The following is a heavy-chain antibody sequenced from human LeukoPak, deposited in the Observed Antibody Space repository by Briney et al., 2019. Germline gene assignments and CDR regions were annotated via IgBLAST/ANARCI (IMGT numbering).Heavy chain of an antibody. J-gene: IGHJ4*02. D-gene: IGHD4-17*01. CDR1: GFTFSSYC. Sequence: GGSLRLSCAASGFTFSSYCMNWVRLAPGKGLEWVSYISSSSSTIYYADSVKGRFTISRDNAKNSLYLQMNSLRAEDTAVYYCARGGYGDYGRFDYWGQGTLVTVSS. CDR2: ISSSSSTI. CDR3: ARGGYGDYGRFDY. V-gene: IGHV3-48*01.